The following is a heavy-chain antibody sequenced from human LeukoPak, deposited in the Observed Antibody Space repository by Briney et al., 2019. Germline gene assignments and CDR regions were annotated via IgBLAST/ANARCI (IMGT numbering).Heavy chain of an antibody. D-gene: IGHD5-24*01. Sequence: PGGSLRLSWAASGFNFDIFAMTWVRQAPGKRLEWVSAIGSSGSTYYADSVKGRFTISRDNSKSTLFLDMNSLRDDDTAIYYCARPRWPLEHWGQGSLVIVSS. V-gene: IGHV3-23*01. J-gene: IGHJ1*01. CDR1: GFNFDIFA. CDR2: IGSSGST. CDR3: ARPRWPLEH.